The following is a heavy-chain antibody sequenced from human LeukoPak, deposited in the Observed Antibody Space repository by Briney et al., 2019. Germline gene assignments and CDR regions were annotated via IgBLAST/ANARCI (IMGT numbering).Heavy chain of an antibody. CDR3: ARRAYCSGGSCYGGYYYYMDV. V-gene: IGHV4-34*01. D-gene: IGHD2-15*01. Sequence: PSETLSLTCAVYGGSFSGYYWSWIRQPPGKGLEWIGEINHSGGTNYNPSLKSRVTISVDTSKNQFSLKLSSVTAADTAVYYCARRAYCSGGSCYGGYYYYMDVWGKGTTVTVSS. CDR2: INHSGGT. CDR1: GGSFSGYY. J-gene: IGHJ6*03.